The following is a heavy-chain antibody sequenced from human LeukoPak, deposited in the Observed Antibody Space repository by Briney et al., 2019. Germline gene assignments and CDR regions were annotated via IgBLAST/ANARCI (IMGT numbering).Heavy chain of an antibody. Sequence: GGSLRLSCAASGFTFSSYAMYWVRQAPGKGLEWVSAICSNDNNTYYANSVKGRFTISRDNSKNTLSLQLNSLRAEDTAVYYCAKGTSSSCYSAPNYWGQGTLVTVSS. D-gene: IGHD2-15*01. J-gene: IGHJ4*02. CDR1: GFTFSSYA. CDR3: AKGTSSSCYSAPNY. V-gene: IGHV3-23*01. CDR2: ICSNDNNT.